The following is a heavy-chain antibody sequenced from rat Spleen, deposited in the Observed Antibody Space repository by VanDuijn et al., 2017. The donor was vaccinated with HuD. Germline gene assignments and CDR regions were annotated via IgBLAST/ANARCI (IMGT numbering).Heavy chain of an antibody. V-gene: IGHV5-29*01. CDR1: GFTFSDYY. Sequence: EVQLVESDGGLVQPGRSLKLSCAASGFTFSDYYMAWVRQAPTKGLEWVATISYDGSSTYYRDSVKGRFTISRDNAKSTLYLQMDSLRSEDTATYFCARQGELLQWWGYFDYLGQGVMVTVSS. J-gene: IGHJ2*01. D-gene: IGHD1-1*01. CDR3: ARQGELLQWWGYFDY. CDR2: ISYDGSST.